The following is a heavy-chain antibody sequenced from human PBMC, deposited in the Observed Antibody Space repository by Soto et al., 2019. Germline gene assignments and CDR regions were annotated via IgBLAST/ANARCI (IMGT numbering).Heavy chain of an antibody. CDR1: AFTLSAYD. Sequence: LGGSLRLSCAASAFTLSAYDMHWVRQPNGKGLEWVSALGAADDPYYLGSVKGRFTISRENAKNSLYLQMNNLRAGDTAVYYCARAYSGRLPRRADYYYAMDVWGQGTTVTVSS. J-gene: IGHJ6*02. CDR2: LGAADDP. V-gene: IGHV3-13*05. D-gene: IGHD2-15*01. CDR3: ARAYSGRLPRRADYYYAMDV.